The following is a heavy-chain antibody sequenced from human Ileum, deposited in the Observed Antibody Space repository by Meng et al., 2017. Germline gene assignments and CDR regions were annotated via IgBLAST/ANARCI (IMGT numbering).Heavy chain of an antibody. Sequence: QVQFGQSGAEVKKPGAPVRISCKASGFTFSNYAIYWVRQAPGQSLEWLGWIHAGSGDTKFSQTFQGRLTFDRDTSADTVYMELSSLTSGDRAVYYCGRGRASFYFDFLGQGTLVTVSS. CDR2: IHAGSGDT. D-gene: IGHD6-6*01. V-gene: IGHV1-3*01. CDR3: GRGRASFYFDF. J-gene: IGHJ4*01. CDR1: GFTFSNYA.